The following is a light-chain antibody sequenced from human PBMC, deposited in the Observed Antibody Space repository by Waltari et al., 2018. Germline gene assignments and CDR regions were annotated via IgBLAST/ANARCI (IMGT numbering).Light chain of an antibody. V-gene: IGKV3-15*01. CDR1: QSVSST. CDR3: QQYNNWPKT. J-gene: IGKJ1*01. Sequence: EIVMTQSPATLSVSPGERATLSCRASQSVSSTLAWYQQKPGQAPRLLIYGPATRATGIPARFSGSGSGTEFTLTISSLQSEDFAVYYCQQYNNWPKTFGQGTKVEIK. CDR2: GPA.